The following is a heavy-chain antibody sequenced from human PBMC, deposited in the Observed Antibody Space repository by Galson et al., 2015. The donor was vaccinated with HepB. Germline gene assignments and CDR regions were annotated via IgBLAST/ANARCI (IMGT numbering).Heavy chain of an antibody. CDR1: GYTFTSYY. D-gene: IGHD4-17*01. CDR3: AREAIDGEDYFDY. V-gene: IGHV1-46*03. CDR2: INPSGGST. Sequence: SVKVSCKASGYTFTSYYMHWVRQAPGQGLEWMGIINPSGGSTSYAQRFQGRVTMTGDTSTSTVYMELSSLRSEDTAVYYCAREAIDGEDYFDYWGQGTLVTVSS. J-gene: IGHJ4*02.